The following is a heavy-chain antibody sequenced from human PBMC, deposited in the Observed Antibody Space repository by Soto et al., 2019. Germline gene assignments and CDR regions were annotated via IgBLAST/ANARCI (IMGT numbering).Heavy chain of an antibody. J-gene: IGHJ4*02. CDR3: ARLMGDTWNTYFLPY. Sequence: VQLLESGGDLVQPGGSQTLSCAASGFTFGDYSMSWVRQAPGKGLELVSGISGTGGSTYYADSVKGRFTTSRHNSKNPLYLQVDSLRAEDMAVYYCARLMGDTWNTYFLPYWGQGTRVTVSS. CDR2: ISGTGGST. CDR1: GFTFGDYS. D-gene: IGHD1-20*01. V-gene: IGHV3-23*01.